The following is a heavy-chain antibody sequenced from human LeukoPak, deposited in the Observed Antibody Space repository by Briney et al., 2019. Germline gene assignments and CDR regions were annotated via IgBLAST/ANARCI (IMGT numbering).Heavy chain of an antibody. J-gene: IGHJ5*02. D-gene: IGHD3-10*01. Sequence: GASVKVSCKASGYTFIAYYIHWVRQAPGQGLEWMGWINPNSGGTNYAQKFQGRVTMTRDTSISAAYMELSRLRSDDTAVYYCARSLYYYGSGSYYYNWFDPWGQGTLVTVSS. CDR1: GYTFIAYY. CDR2: INPNSGGT. V-gene: IGHV1-2*02. CDR3: ARSLYYYGSGSYYYNWFDP.